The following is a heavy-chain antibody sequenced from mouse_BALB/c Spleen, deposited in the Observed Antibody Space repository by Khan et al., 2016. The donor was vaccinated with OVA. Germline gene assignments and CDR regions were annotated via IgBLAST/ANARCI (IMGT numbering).Heavy chain of an antibody. J-gene: IGHJ2*02. CDR3: ANHY. CDR2: ILPGTDRI. V-gene: IGHV1-9*01. CDR1: GYRFTDYW. Sequence: QVQLQQSGAELMKPGASVKISCKATGYRFTDYWIEWVKQRPGQGLEWIGEILPGTDRINYNESFRGKATFTADTSSNTAYMQLSSLSSEDSAVYYCANHYWGQGTSLTVSS.